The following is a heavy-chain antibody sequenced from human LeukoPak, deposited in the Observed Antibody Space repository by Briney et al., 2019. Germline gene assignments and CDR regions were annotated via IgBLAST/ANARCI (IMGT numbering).Heavy chain of an antibody. CDR1: GFTFSDYY. J-gene: IGHJ4*02. Sequence: GGSLRLSCAASGFTFSDYYMSWIRQAPGKGLEWVSYISSGSTIYYADSVKSRFTISRDNAKNSLYLQMNSLRAEDTAVYYCARVQYSSSWYYFDYWGQGTLVTVSS. D-gene: IGHD6-13*01. V-gene: IGHV3-11*01. CDR2: ISSGSTI. CDR3: ARVQYSSSWYYFDY.